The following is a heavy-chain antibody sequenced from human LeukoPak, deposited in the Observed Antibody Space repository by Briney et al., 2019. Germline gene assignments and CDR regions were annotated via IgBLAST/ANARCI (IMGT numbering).Heavy chain of an antibody. J-gene: IGHJ4*02. CDR2: IYTSGNT. D-gene: IGHD1-26*01. V-gene: IGHV4-61*02. CDR1: GGSISSGSDY. CDR3: ARESLGPPYYFDY. Sequence: SETLSLTCNVSGGSISSGSDYWSWIRQPAGKGLEWIGRIYTSGNTNYNPSLKSRVTISVDTSKNQFSLKLTSVTAADTAVYYCARESLGPPYYFDYWGQGTWSPSPQ.